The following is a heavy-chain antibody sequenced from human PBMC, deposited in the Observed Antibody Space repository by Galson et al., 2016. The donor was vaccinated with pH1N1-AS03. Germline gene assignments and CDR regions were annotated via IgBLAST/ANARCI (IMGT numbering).Heavy chain of an antibody. Sequence: SVKVSCKASGYTFTGYYMHWVRQAPGQGLEWMGWINPNSGGTNYAQKFQGRVTMTRDTSISTAYMELRRLRSDDTAVYYCVTIAARGKNAFDIWGQGTMVTVSS. D-gene: IGHD6-6*01. V-gene: IGHV1-2*02. CDR3: VTIAARGKNAFDI. J-gene: IGHJ3*02. CDR2: INPNSGGT. CDR1: GYTFTGYY.